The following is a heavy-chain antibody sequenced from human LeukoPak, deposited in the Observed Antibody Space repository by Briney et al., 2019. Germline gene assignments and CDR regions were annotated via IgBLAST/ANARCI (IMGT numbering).Heavy chain of an antibody. CDR1: AGSFNDYY. CDR3: ARGVLVKVYAAFDH. CDR2: IIHSGRT. Sequence: SETLSLTCTVYAGSFNDYYWTWIRQSPGKGMEWVAEIIHSGRTNYNPSLGSRVSLSVDTSKRQFSLKLTSWTAADTAVYFCARGVLVKVYAAFDHWGQGTLVTVSS. D-gene: IGHD2-8*01. J-gene: IGHJ4*02. V-gene: IGHV4-34*01.